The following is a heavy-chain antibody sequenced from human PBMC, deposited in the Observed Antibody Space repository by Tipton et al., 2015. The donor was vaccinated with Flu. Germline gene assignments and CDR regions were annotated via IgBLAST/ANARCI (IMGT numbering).Heavy chain of an antibody. CDR2: ISYDGSNK. CDR3: ARDGAPTYYYDSSGYYNWFDP. D-gene: IGHD3-22*01. V-gene: IGHV3-30-3*01. J-gene: IGHJ5*02. CDR1: GFTFSSYA. Sequence: SLRLSCAASGFTFSSYAMHWVRQAPGKGLEWVAVISYDGSNKYYADSVKGRFTISRDNSKNTLYLQMNSLRAEDTAVYYCARDGAPTYYYDSSGYYNWFDPWGQRTLVTVSS.